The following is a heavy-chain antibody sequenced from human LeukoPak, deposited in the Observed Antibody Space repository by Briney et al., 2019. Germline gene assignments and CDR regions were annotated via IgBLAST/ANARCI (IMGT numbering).Heavy chain of an antibody. D-gene: IGHD3-10*01. V-gene: IGHV4-30-4*08. CDR3: ARAMVRDPLDDY. Sequence: PSETLSLTCTVSGGSISSGGYYWSWIRQHPGKGLEWIGYIYYSGSTYYNPSLRSRVAISVDTSKNQFSLKLSSVTAADTAVYYCARAMVRDPLDDYWGQGTLVTVSS. J-gene: IGHJ4*02. CDR1: GGSISSGGYY. CDR2: IYYSGST.